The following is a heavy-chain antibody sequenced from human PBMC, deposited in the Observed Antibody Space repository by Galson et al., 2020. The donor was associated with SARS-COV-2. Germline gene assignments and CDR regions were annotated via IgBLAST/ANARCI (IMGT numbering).Heavy chain of an antibody. CDR1: GFTFSSYT. V-gene: IGHV3-30-3*01. Sequence: TGGSLRLSCEASGFTFSSYTMPWVRQAPGKGLEWVAVISDDGGNKYYADSVKGRFTISRDNSKNTLYLHMNSLRAEDTAVYYCARVGLELLYAFDVWGQGTMVTVSS. J-gene: IGHJ3*01. CDR2: ISDDGGNK. CDR3: ARVGLELLYAFDV. D-gene: IGHD2-21*02.